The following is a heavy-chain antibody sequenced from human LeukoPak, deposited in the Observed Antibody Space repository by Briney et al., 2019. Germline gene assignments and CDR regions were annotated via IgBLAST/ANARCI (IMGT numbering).Heavy chain of an antibody. Sequence: SETLSLTCTVSGYSISSGYYWGWIRQPPGKGLEWIGSIYHSGSTYYNPSLKSRVTIPVDTSKNQFSLKLSPVTAADTAVYYCAKHYMGSYYNRGLDYWGQGTLVTVSS. D-gene: IGHD3-10*01. V-gene: IGHV4-38-2*02. CDR3: AKHYMGSYYNRGLDY. CDR1: GYSISSGYY. J-gene: IGHJ4*02. CDR2: IYHSGST.